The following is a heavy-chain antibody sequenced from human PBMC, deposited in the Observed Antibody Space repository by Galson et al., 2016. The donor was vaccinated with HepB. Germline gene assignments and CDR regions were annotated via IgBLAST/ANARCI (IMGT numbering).Heavy chain of an antibody. CDR3: ARDRVSDDFWSGYYTGIGMDV. V-gene: IGHV3-48*02. D-gene: IGHD3-3*01. J-gene: IGHJ6*02. CDR2: IRSSSSTI. Sequence: SLRLSCAASGFTFSSYSMNWVRQAPGKGLEWVSYIRSSSSTIYYADSVKGRFTIHRDNDKNSLYLQMNSLRDEDTAVYYCARDRVSDDFWSGYYTGIGMDVWGQGTTVTVSS. CDR1: GFTFSSYS.